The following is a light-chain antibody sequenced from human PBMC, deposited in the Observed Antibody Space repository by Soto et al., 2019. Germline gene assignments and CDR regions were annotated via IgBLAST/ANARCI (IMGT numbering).Light chain of an antibody. CDR3: QQSYSTSQT. J-gene: IGKJ1*01. CDR2: AAS. Sequence: DIQMTQFPSSLSSSVGDRVTITCRASQSITTYLNWYQQKPGKAPKLLIYAASSLQSGVPSRFSGSGSETDFTLTISSLQPEDFATYYCQQSYSTSQTFRQGTKVDIK. CDR1: QSITTY. V-gene: IGKV1-39*01.